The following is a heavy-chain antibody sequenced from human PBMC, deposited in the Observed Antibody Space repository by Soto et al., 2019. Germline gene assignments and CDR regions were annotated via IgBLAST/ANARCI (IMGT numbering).Heavy chain of an antibody. Sequence: ASVKVSCKASGYTFTSYDINWLRQATGQGLEWMGWMNPNSGNTGYAQKFQGRVTMTRNTSISTAYMELSSLRSEDTAVYYCARGLGNITMVRGVIVAYYYYMDVWGKGTTVTVSS. D-gene: IGHD3-10*01. J-gene: IGHJ6*03. CDR3: ARGLGNITMVRGVIVAYYYYMDV. CDR1: GYTFTSYD. CDR2: MNPNSGNT. V-gene: IGHV1-8*01.